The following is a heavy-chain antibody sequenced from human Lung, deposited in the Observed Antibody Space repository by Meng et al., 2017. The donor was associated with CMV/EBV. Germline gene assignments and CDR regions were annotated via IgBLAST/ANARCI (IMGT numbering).Heavy chain of an antibody. J-gene: IGHJ6*02. Sequence: SVKVSXKASGYTFSYFDIISVRQASGQGLEWVGWMNPNRGNTAYAQKFQGRVTMTRDTPKSIAYMELSSLRSGDTAVDYCARGQVQCSTINCHDYRFSGMDVWGQGTTVTVSS. V-gene: IGHV1-8*01. CDR1: GYTFSYFD. CDR2: MNPNRGNT. CDR3: ARGQVQCSTINCHDYRFSGMDV. D-gene: IGHD2/OR15-2a*01.